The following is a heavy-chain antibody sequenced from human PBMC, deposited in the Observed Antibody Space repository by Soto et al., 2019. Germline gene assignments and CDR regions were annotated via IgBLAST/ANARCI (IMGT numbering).Heavy chain of an antibody. J-gene: IGHJ4*02. CDR2: ISGSSDAT. D-gene: IGHD1-1*01. CDR1: GFSFSIQA. V-gene: IGHV3-23*01. Sequence: HPGGSLRLSCAASGFSFSIQAMGGVRQAPGKGLEWVSLISGSSDATYYADSVKGRFTISRDNSRNTLYLQMNSLGAEDTAFYYCATQDFRGRTGKTWGQGALVTVSS. CDR3: ATQDFRGRTGKT.